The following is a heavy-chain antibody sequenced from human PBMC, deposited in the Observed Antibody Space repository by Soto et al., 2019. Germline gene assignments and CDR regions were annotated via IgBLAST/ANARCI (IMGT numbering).Heavy chain of an antibody. D-gene: IGHD2-15*01. Sequence: SETLSLTCTVSGGSISSSSYYWGWIRQPPGKGLEWIGSIYYSGSTYYNPSLKSRVTISVDTSKNQFSLKLSSVTAADTAVYYCARGYCRGGSCYRYWGQGSQVTVSS. J-gene: IGHJ4*02. CDR2: IYYSGST. V-gene: IGHV4-39*01. CDR3: ARGYCRGGSCYRY. CDR1: GGSISSSSYY.